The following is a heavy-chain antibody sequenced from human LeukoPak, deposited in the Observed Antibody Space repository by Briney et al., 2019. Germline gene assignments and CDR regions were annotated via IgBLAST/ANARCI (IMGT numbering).Heavy chain of an antibody. CDR3: ARGVRGSQKLDY. J-gene: IGHJ4*02. Sequence: ASVKVSRKASGYVFSSFGVCWVRQAPGQALEWMGWSGAYIGNTNYAQKFQGRLTMTTDASMSIAYMELRSLRSDDTAVYYCARGVRGSQKLDYWGQGTLVTVSS. CDR2: SGAYIGNT. D-gene: IGHD1-26*01. V-gene: IGHV1-18*01. CDR1: GYVFSSFG.